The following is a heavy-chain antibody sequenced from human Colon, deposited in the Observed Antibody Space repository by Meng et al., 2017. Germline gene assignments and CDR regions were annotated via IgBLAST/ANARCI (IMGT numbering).Heavy chain of an antibody. CDR1: GYTFTSYA. CDR2: INAGNGNT. CDR3: ARGDTMIVGKGGAFDM. J-gene: IGHJ3*02. Sequence: ASVKVSCKASGYTFTSYAMHWVRQAPGQRLEWMGWINAGNGNTKYSQKFQGRVTITRDTSASTAYMELSSLRSEDTAVYYCARGDTMIVGKGGAFDMWGQGTMVTVSS. V-gene: IGHV1-3*01. D-gene: IGHD3-22*01.